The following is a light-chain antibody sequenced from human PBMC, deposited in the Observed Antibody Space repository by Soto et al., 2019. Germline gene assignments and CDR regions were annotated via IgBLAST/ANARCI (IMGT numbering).Light chain of an antibody. J-gene: IGLJ2*01. CDR1: SSDVGGYNY. V-gene: IGLV2-8*01. Sequence: QSALTQPPSASGSPGQSVTISCTGTSSDVGGYNYVSWYQQHPGKAPKLMIYEVSKRSSGVPDRFSGSKSGNTASLTVSGLQAEEEADYYCSSYAGSNNGVFGGGTKLTVL. CDR2: EVS. CDR3: SSYAGSNNGV.